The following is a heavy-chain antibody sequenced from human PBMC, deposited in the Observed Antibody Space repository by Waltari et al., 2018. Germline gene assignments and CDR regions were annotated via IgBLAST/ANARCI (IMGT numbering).Heavy chain of an antibody. D-gene: IGHD6-13*01. Sequence: QVQLQQWGAGLLKPSETLSLTCAVYGGSFSGYYWSWIRQPPGKGLEWIGEINHSGSTNYNPALKSRVTISVDTSKNQFSLKLSSVTAADTSVYYCARRQQLARRPYYFDYWGQGTLVTVSS. CDR3: ARRQQLARRPYYFDY. CDR2: INHSGST. J-gene: IGHJ4*02. CDR1: GGSFSGYY. V-gene: IGHV4-34*01.